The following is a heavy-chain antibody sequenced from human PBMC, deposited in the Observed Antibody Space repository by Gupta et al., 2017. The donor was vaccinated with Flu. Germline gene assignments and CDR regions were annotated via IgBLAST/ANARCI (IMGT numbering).Heavy chain of an antibody. CDR2: IYPNGGTT. CDR3: TRDNEGFDY. CDR1: GYNFINNY. Sequence: QVQMVQSGTEVKKPGASLKVSCKASGYNFINNYIHWVRQAPGQGLEWLGMIYPNGGTTSYAQKFQGRVSMTMDTSTTTVYMDLGSLTSEDTAVYYCTRDNEGFDYWGQGTLVTVSS. J-gene: IGHJ4*02. V-gene: IGHV1-46*01. D-gene: IGHD2-8*01.